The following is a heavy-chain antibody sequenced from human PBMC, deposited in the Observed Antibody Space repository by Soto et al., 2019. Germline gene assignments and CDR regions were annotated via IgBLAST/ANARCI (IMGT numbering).Heavy chain of an antibody. D-gene: IGHD3-22*01. CDR3: AITYYYDSRYLGMDV. J-gene: IGHJ6*02. CDR1: GYSFTTYW. V-gene: IGHV5-51*01. Sequence: GESLKISCKASGYSFTTYWIGWLRQMPGKGLEWMGIVYPGDSDTKYSPSFQGQVTISADKSITTAYLQWSSLKASDTAMYYCAITYYYDSRYLGMDVWGQGTTDTVSS. CDR2: VYPGDSDT.